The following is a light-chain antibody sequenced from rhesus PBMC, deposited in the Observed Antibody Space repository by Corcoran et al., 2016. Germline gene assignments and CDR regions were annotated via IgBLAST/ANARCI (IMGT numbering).Light chain of an antibody. CDR1: SGDIGGYTY. CDR2: GVS. CDR3: CSYVGSYTYI. J-gene: IGLJ1*01. V-gene: IGLV2-32*01. Sequence: QAALTQPRSVPGSPGQSVAISCTGTSGDIGGYTYVSWFQQHPGTAPQLMIYGVSQRPSGVSDRFSGSKSGNTASLTISGLQAEDEADYYCCSYVGSYTYIFGDGTRLTVL.